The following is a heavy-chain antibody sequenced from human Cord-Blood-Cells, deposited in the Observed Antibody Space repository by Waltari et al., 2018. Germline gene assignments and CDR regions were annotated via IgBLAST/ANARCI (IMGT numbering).Heavy chain of an antibody. D-gene: IGHD5-12*01. CDR2: IRSKANSYAT. Sequence: EVQLVESGGGLVQPGGSLKLSCAASGFTFSGSAMHWVRQASGKGLEWVGRIRSKANSYATAYAASVKGRFTISRDDSKNTAYLQMNSLKTEDTAVYYCTRHVPDGGYDYWGQGTLVTVSS. CDR3: TRHVPDGGYDY. J-gene: IGHJ4*02. V-gene: IGHV3-73*02. CDR1: GFTFSGSA.